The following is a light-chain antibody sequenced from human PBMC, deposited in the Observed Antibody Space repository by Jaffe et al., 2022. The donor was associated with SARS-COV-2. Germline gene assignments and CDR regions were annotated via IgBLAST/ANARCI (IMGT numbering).Light chain of an antibody. CDR2: EVT. Sequence: QSALTQPASVSGSPGQSITVSCTGISSDVGGYNYVSWYQQHPGKAPKLMIYEVTNRPSGVPDRFSGSKSGNTASLTISGLQAEDEAYYYCSSYTSSSTLFGGGTKLTVL. V-gene: IGLV2-14*01. CDR3: SSYTSSSTL. J-gene: IGLJ2*01. CDR1: SSDVGGYNY.